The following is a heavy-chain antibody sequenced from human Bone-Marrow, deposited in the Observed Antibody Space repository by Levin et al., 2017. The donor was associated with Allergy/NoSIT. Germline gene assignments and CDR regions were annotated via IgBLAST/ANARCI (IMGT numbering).Heavy chain of an antibody. V-gene: IGHV3-23*01. D-gene: IGHD5-24*01. CDR1: GFTFSNYA. J-gene: IGHJ4*02. CDR3: AKAVWDAYNFWGFDF. Sequence: PSGGSLRLSCAASGFTFSNYAMSWVRQSPGKGLEWVSSITGSDGRVDHADSVKGRFTISRDNSRNTLYLQMNTLRAEDTAVYYCAKAVWDAYNFWGFDFWGQGTLVTVSS. CDR2: ITGSDGRV.